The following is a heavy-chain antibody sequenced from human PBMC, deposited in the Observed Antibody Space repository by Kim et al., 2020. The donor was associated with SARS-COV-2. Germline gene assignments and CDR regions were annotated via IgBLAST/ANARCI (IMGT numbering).Heavy chain of an antibody. CDR3: VRAAYGSGGDQCGMDV. Sequence: SQTLSLTCAISGDSVSSNSAWNWIRQSPSRGLEWLGRTYYRSKWFYDYAVFVKSRISIDPDTSKNQFSLQLKSMTPEDTAMYYCVRAAYGSGGDQCGMDVWGQGTTVTVSS. CDR2: TYYRSKWFY. D-gene: IGHD3-10*01. J-gene: IGHJ6*02. CDR1: GDSVSSNSA. V-gene: IGHV6-1*01.